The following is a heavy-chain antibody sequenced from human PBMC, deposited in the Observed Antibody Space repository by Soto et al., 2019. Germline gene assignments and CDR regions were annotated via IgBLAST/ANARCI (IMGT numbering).Heavy chain of an antibody. CDR1: GLSITDSEMG. Sequence: QVTLKESGPVLVNPTETLTLRCTVSGLSITDSEMGVSWIRQPPGQPLEWLAHIDSSGEKSYRTFLKSRLAISKDTSKSQIVLTMTNMDPADTATYYCARRHLAVAVSPWFDPWGQGILVTVSS. CDR3: ARRHLAVAVSPWFDP. J-gene: IGHJ5*02. V-gene: IGHV2-26*01. D-gene: IGHD6-19*01. CDR2: IDSSGEK.